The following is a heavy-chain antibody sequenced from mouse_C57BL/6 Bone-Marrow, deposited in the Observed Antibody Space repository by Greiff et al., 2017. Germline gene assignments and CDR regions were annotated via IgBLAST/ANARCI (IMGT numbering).Heavy chain of an antibody. Sequence: QVQLQQPGAELVKPGASVKVSCKASGYTFTSYWMHWVKQRPGQGLEWIGRIHPSDSDTNYNQKFKGKATLAVDKSSSTAYMQLSSLTSEDSAVYCWENGGVTTGGFAYWGQGTLVTVSA. CDR1: GYTFTSYW. J-gene: IGHJ3*01. CDR3: ENGGVTTGGFAY. V-gene: IGHV1-74*01. CDR2: IHPSDSDT. D-gene: IGHD2-2*01.